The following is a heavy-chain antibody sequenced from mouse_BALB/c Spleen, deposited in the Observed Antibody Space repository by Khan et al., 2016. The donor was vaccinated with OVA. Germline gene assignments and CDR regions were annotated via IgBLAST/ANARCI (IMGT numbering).Heavy chain of an antibody. J-gene: IGHJ3*01. CDR1: GFSLTSYG. D-gene: IGHD2-4*01. CDR2: IWSVGST. CDR3: ARNYDYDEGLAY. Sequence: VQLQQSGPGLVQPSQSLSITCTVSGFSLTSYGVHWVRQSPGKGLEWLGVIWSVGSTDYNAALISRLNISKENSKSQAVFKMNSLQANDTAIYYCARNYDYDEGLAYWGQGTLVTVSA. V-gene: IGHV2-2*02.